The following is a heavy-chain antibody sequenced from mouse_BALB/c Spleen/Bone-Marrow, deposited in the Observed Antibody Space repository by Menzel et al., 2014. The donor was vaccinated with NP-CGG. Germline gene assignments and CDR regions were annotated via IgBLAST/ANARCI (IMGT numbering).Heavy chain of an antibody. CDR3: TRVLRLFDY. CDR1: GFTFSNYW. J-gene: IGHJ2*01. CDR2: TRLKSNNYAT. Sequence: EVKVVESGGGLVQPGGSMELSCVASGFTFSNYWMTWVRQSPEKGLEWVAETRLKSNNYATHYAESVKGRFTISRDDSESSVCLQMNNLRAEDSGIYYCTRVLRLFDYWGQGTTLTVSS. V-gene: IGHV6-6*02. D-gene: IGHD1-1*01.